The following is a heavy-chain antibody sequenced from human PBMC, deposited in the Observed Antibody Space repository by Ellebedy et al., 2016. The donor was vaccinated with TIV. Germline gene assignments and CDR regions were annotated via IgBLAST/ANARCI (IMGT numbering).Heavy chain of an antibody. CDR3: ARDKGSGWFFFDY. Sequence: GGSLRLSXAASGFTFSSHAMNWVRQAPGKGLEWVSGISGSGGSTYYADSVKGRFTISRDNSKNTLYLQMNSLRAEDTAIYYCARDKGSGWFFFDYWGQGTLVTVSS. V-gene: IGHV3-23*01. CDR1: GFTFSSHA. J-gene: IGHJ4*02. D-gene: IGHD6-19*01. CDR2: ISGSGGST.